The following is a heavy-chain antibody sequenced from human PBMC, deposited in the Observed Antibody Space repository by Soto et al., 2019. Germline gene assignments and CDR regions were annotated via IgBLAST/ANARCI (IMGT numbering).Heavy chain of an antibody. J-gene: IGHJ4*02. Sequence: SETLSLTCTVSGGSNIRDGYYWSWIRQHPGKGLEWIAYISYSGSSYSNPSLKSRVTISADTSKNQFSLRLTSVTAADTADYFCARATPAGSADFWGQGTLVTVSS. CDR2: ISYSGSS. V-gene: IGHV4-31*03. CDR1: GGSNIRDGYY. CDR3: ARATPAGSADF. D-gene: IGHD2-2*01.